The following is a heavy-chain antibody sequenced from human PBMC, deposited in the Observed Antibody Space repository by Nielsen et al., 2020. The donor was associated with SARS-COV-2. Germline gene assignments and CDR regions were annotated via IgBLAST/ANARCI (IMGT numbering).Heavy chain of an antibody. CDR2: IYYSGST. D-gene: IGHD1-7*01. Sequence: SETLSLTCAVYGGSFSGYYWSWIRQPPGKGLEWIGYIYYSGSTDYNPSLKSRVTISVDTSKNQFSLKLSSVTAADTAVYYCARTSGAMLELRYFDYWGQGTLVTVSS. CDR1: GGSFSGYY. J-gene: IGHJ4*02. V-gene: IGHV4-59*08. CDR3: ARTSGAMLELRYFDY.